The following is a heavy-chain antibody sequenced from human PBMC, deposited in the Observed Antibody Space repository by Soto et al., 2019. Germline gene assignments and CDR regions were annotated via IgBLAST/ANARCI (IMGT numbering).Heavy chain of an antibody. Sequence: QVQLQESGPGLVKPSETLSLTGTVSGGSISSYYWSWIRQPPGKGLEWIGYIYYSGSTNYNPSLKSRVTISVDTSKNQFSLKLSSVTAADTAVYYCARADYGDYVSYYCYGMDVWGQGTTVTVSS. CDR2: IYYSGST. V-gene: IGHV4-59*01. J-gene: IGHJ6*02. CDR3: ARADYGDYVSYYCYGMDV. CDR1: GGSISSYY. D-gene: IGHD4-17*01.